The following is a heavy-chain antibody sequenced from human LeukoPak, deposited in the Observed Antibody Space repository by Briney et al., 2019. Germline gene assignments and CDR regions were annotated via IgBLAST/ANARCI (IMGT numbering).Heavy chain of an antibody. CDR1: GYTFTGYY. D-gene: IGHD5-24*01. CDR3: AARERDGHNSIDY. Sequence: GASVKVSCKASGYTFTGYYMHWVRQAPGQGLEWMGWINPNSGGTNYAQKFQGRVTMTRDTSISTAYMELSRLRSDDTAVYYCAARERDGHNSIDYWGQGTLVTVSS. J-gene: IGHJ4*02. V-gene: IGHV1-2*02. CDR2: INPNSGGT.